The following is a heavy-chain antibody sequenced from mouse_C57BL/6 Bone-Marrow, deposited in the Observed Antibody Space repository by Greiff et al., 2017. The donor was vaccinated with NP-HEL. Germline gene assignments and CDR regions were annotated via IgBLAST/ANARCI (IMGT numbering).Heavy chain of an antibody. J-gene: IGHJ4*01. Sequence: EVQLQESGPELVKPGDSVKISCKASGYSFTGYFMNWVMQSHGKSLEWIGRINPYNGDTFYNQKFKGKATLTVDKSSSTAHMELRSLTSEDSAVYYCARSAIGVYAMDYWGQGTSVTVSS. CDR1: GYSFTGYF. D-gene: IGHD2-14*01. CDR3: ARSAIGVYAMDY. V-gene: IGHV1-20*01. CDR2: INPYNGDT.